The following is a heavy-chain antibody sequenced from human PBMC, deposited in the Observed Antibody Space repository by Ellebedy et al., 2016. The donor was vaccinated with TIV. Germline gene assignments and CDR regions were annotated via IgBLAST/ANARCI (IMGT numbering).Heavy chain of an antibody. CDR1: GLTFSNNA. CDR2: ISDSGSST. CDR3: ADDPGGVGPAFDI. Sequence: GESLKISCAASGLTFSNNAMSWVRQAPGKGLEWVSGISDSGSSTYYADSVKGRFTISRDNSKNPLYLRMDSLRVEDTAIYYCADDPGGVGPAFDIWGQGTMVTVSS. D-gene: IGHD3-16*01. J-gene: IGHJ3*02. V-gene: IGHV3-23*01.